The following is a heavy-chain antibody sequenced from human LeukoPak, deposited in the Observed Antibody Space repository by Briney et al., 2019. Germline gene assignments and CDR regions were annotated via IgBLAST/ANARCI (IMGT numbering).Heavy chain of an antibody. Sequence: SETLSLTCADYGGSFSGYYWSWIRQPPGKGLEWIGEINHSGSTNYNPSLKSRVTISVDTSKNQFSLKLSSVTAADTAVYYCVYYYGSGSVEYWGQGTLVTVSS. D-gene: IGHD3-10*01. CDR2: INHSGST. CDR3: VYYYGSGSVEY. V-gene: IGHV4-34*01. J-gene: IGHJ4*02. CDR1: GGSFSGYY.